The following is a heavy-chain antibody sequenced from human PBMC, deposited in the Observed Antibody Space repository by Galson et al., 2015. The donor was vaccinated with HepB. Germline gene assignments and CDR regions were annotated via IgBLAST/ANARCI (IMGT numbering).Heavy chain of an antibody. V-gene: IGHV3-23*01. Sequence: SLRLSCAASGFTFTSSAMSWVRQAPGKGLEWVSCISNSGSTIYYADSVKGRFTISRDNSKNTLYLQMDSLRAEDTAIYYCAKDHLVFYGMDAWGQGTTVTVSS. CDR2: ISNSGSTI. CDR1: GFTFTSSA. D-gene: IGHD6-6*01. CDR3: AKDHLVFYGMDA. J-gene: IGHJ6*02.